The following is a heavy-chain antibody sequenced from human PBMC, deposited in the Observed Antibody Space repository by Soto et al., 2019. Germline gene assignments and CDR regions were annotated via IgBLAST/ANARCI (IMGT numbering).Heavy chain of an antibody. J-gene: IGHJ5*02. CDR2: ISSSSSTI. D-gene: IGHD6-13*01. Sequence: LRLSCAASGFTFSSYSMNWVRQAPGKGLEWVSYISSSSSTIYYADSVKGRFTISRDNAKNSLYLQMNSLRAEDTAVYYCARHPECIAQIGWFDPWGQGTLVTVSS. V-gene: IGHV3-48*01. CDR1: GFTFSSYS. CDR3: ARHPECIAQIGWFDP.